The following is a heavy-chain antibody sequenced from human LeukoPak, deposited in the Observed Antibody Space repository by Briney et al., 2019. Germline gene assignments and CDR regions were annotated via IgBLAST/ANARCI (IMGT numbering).Heavy chain of an antibody. CDR1: GFTFSDYY. J-gene: IGHJ4*02. D-gene: IGHD6-13*01. CDR3: ARGGIAAAGETATLGYFDY. V-gene: IGHV3-11*01. CDR2: ISSSGSTI. Sequence: GGSLRLSCAASGFTFSDYYMSWIRQAPGKGLEWVSYISSSGSTIYYADSVKGRFTISRDNAKNSLYLQMNSLRAEDTAVYYCARGGIAAAGETATLGYFDYWGQGTLVTVSS.